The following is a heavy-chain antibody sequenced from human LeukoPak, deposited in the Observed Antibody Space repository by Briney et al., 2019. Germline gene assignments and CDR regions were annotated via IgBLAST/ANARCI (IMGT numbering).Heavy chain of an antibody. D-gene: IGHD6-19*01. V-gene: IGHV3-23*01. CDR2: ISGSGGST. J-gene: IGHJ4*02. CDR3: AKDYAPTWLASGVAEYYFDY. Sequence: GGSLRLSCAASGFTFDDYGMSWVRQAPGKGLEWVSAISGSGGSTYYADSVKGRFTISRDNSKNTLYLQMNSLRAEDTATYYCAKDYAPTWLASGVAEYYFDYWGQGTLATVSS. CDR1: GFTFDDYG.